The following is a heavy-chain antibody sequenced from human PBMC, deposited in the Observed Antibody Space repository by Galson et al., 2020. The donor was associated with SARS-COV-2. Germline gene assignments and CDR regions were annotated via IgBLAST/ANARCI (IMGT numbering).Heavy chain of an antibody. V-gene: IGHV4-59*11. CDR2: IYYSGST. Sequence: SETLSLTCTVSGGSISSHYWSWIRQPPGKGLEWIGYIYYSGSTNYNPSLKSRVTISVDTSKNQFSLKLSSVTAADTAVYYCARVPLPYYYDYMDFWGKGTTVTVSS. CDR3: ARVPLPYYYDYMDF. J-gene: IGHJ6*03. CDR1: GGSISSHY.